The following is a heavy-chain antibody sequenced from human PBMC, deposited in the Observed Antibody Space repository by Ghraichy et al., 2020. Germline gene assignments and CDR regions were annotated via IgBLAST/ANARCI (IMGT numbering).Heavy chain of an antibody. V-gene: IGHV4-34*01. Sequence: SQTLSLTCAVYGGSFSGYYWSWIRQPPGKGLEWIGEINHSGSTNYNPSLKSRVTISVDTSKNQFSLKLSSVTAADTAVYYCARGHRFNTAMVTFYDYWGQGTLVTVSS. D-gene: IGHD5-18*01. CDR3: ARGHRFNTAMVTFYDY. CDR1: GGSFSGYY. CDR2: INHSGST. J-gene: IGHJ4*02.